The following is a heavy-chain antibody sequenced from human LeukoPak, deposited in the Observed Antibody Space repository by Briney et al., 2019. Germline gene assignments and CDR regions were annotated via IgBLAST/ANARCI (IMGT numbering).Heavy chain of an antibody. CDR2: IYYSGST. CDR3: ARTRRDYFNY. J-gene: IGHJ4*02. V-gene: IGHV4-30-4*08. Sequence: SETLSLTCTVSGGSISSGDYYWSWIRQPPGKGLEWIGYIYYSGSTYYNPSLKSRVTISVDTSKNQFSLKLSSVTAADAAVYYCARTRRDYFNYWGQGTLVTVSS. CDR1: GGSISSGDYY.